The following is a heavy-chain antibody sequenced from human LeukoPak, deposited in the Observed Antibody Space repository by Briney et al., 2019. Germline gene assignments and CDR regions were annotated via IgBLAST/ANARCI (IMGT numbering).Heavy chain of an antibody. CDR3: ATEDGFNFDY. V-gene: IGHV3-33*01. CDR1: GFTFSGYG. CDR2: ISYDGGSK. D-gene: IGHD5-24*01. J-gene: IGHJ4*02. Sequence: GGSLRLSCAASGFTFSGYGLHWVRQAPGKGLEWVAVISYDGGSKYYADSVKGRFTISRDNSKNSLYLQMNSLRVEDTAVYYCATEDGFNFDYWGQGTLVTVSS.